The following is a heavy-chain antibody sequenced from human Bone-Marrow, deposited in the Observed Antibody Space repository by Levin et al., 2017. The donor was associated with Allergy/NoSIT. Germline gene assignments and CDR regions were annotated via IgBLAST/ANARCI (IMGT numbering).Heavy chain of an antibody. V-gene: IGHV4-39*07. CDR1: GGSISSSSYY. CDR2: IYYSGST. Sequence: PSETLSLTCTVSGGSISSSSYYWGWIRQPPGKGLEWIGSIYYSGSTYYNPSLKSRVTISVDTSKNQFSLKLSSVTAADTAVYYCARAKDYYDSSGYYYVRYYYYYGMDVWGQGTTVTVSS. D-gene: IGHD3-22*01. J-gene: IGHJ6*02. CDR3: ARAKDYYDSSGYYYVRYYYYYGMDV.